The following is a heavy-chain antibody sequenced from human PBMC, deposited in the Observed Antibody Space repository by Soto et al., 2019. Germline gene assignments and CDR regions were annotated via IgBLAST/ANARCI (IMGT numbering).Heavy chain of an antibody. J-gene: IGHJ6*02. CDR1: GGTFSSYA. Sequence: QVQLVQSGAEVKKPGSSVKVSCKASGGTFSSYAISWVRQAPGQGLEWMGGIIPIFGTADYAQKFQGRVTITADESTSTAYMEMSSLRSEDTAVYYCALHYGSGSNYYYYGMDVWGQGTTVTVSS. CDR3: ALHYGSGSNYYYYGMDV. V-gene: IGHV1-69*12. D-gene: IGHD3-10*01. CDR2: IIPIFGTA.